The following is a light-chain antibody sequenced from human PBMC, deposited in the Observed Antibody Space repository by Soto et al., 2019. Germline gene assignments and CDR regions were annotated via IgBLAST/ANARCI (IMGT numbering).Light chain of an antibody. V-gene: IGKV3-15*01. Sequence: EIVMTQSPATLSVSPGERATLSCRASQSVNSNLAWYQQKPGQAPRLLIYGASSRATGIPARFSGSGSGIEFTLTITSLQSEDFAVYYCQQYNSWPRTFGQGTKVEIK. CDR1: QSVNSN. CDR3: QQYNSWPRT. J-gene: IGKJ1*01. CDR2: GAS.